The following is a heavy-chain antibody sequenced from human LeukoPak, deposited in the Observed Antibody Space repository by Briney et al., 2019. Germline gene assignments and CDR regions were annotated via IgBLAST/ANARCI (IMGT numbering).Heavy chain of an antibody. Sequence: GGSLRLSRTASGFTFGDYAMSWVRQAPGKGLEWVGFIRSKAYGGTTEYAASVKGRFTISRDDSKSIAYLQMNSLKTEDTAVYYCTRSGVVIIKGGDYYYYGMDVWGQGTTVTVSS. CDR2: IRSKAYGGTT. V-gene: IGHV3-49*04. CDR1: GFTFGDYA. J-gene: IGHJ6*02. CDR3: TRSGVVIIKGGDYYYYGMDV. D-gene: IGHD3-3*01.